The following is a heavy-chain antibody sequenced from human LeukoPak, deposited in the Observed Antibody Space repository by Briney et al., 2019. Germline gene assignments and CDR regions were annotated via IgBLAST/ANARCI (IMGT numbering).Heavy chain of an antibody. CDR3: ARGYSSNWDHYYDY. J-gene: IGHJ4*02. Sequence: PGGSLRLSCAASGFTFSTYWMSWVRQAPGKGLEWVANIKLDGRVTYYVDSVKGRFTISRDNAKNSLYLQMNSPRAEDTAVYYCARGYSSNWDHYYDYWGQGTLVTVSS. CDR1: GFTFSTYW. CDR2: IKLDGRVT. D-gene: IGHD6-13*01. V-gene: IGHV3-7*01.